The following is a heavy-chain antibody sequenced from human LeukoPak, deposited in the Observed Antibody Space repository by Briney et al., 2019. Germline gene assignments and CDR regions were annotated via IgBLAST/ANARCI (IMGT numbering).Heavy chain of an antibody. D-gene: IGHD4-23*01. CDR2: INHSGST. CDR1: GGSFSGYY. CDR3: ASATMVVTPRYFDY. Sequence: SETLSLTCAVYGGSFSGYYWSWIRQPPGKGLEWIGEINHSGSTNYNPSLTSRVTISVDTSKNQFSLKLSSVTAADTAVYYCASATMVVTPRYFDYWGQGTLVTVSS. J-gene: IGHJ4*02. V-gene: IGHV4-34*01.